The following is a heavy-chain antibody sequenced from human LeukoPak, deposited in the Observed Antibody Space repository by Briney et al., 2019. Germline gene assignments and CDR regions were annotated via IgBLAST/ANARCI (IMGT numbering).Heavy chain of an antibody. CDR1: GFTFSSYW. V-gene: IGHV3-21*05. CDR2: ISSSTSYI. Sequence: GGSLRRSCAASGFTFSSYWMSWVRQAPGKELEWVSCISSSTSYIYYGDSVKGRFTITRDNGKNSVYLQMNSLRVEDTAVYYCARAPGYYGDPFDYWGQGTLVTVSS. D-gene: IGHD4-17*01. J-gene: IGHJ4*02. CDR3: ARAPGYYGDPFDY.